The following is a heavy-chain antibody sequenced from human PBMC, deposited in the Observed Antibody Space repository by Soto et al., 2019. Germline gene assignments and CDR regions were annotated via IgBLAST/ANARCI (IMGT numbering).Heavy chain of an antibody. CDR2: IYYRGST. V-gene: IGHV4-31*03. D-gene: IGHD2-21*02. CDR3: ARVCGGDCHHGMDV. Sequence: QVQLQESGPGLVKPSQTLSLTCTVSGGSISSGGYYWGWIRQHPGKGLEWIGYIYYRGSTYYNPSIKSRVTISVDTSKNQRSLKLSSVTAADTAVYYFARVCGGDCHHGMDVWGQGTTVTVSS. J-gene: IGHJ6*02. CDR1: GGSISSGGYY.